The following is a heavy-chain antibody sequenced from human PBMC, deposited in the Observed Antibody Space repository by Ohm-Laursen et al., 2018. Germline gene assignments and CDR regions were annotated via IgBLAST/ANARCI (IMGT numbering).Heavy chain of an antibody. CDR1: GYTFTDYY. V-gene: IGHV1-69*13. Sequence: ASVKVSCKASGYTFTDYYMHWVRQAPGQGLQWLGRIVPIFGTTNYAQKFQGRLTITADESTSTTYLELSSLRSDDTAVYYCARCLFPAAHPKCDNWGQGTLVTVSS. CDR3: ARCLFPAAHPKCDN. J-gene: IGHJ4*02. D-gene: IGHD5/OR15-5a*01. CDR2: IVPIFGTT.